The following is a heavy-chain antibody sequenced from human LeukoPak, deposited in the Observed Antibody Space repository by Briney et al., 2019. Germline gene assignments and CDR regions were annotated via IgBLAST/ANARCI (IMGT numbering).Heavy chain of an antibody. CDR2: ISGSGGST. Sequence: GGSLRLSCAAYGFTFSSYAMSWVRQAPGKGLEWVSAISGSGGSTYYADSVKGRFTISRDNSKNTLYLQMNSLRAEDTAVYYCAKLRRYCSSTSCSRAYYYYGMDVWGQGTTVTVSS. J-gene: IGHJ6*02. CDR1: GFTFSSYA. CDR3: AKLRRYCSSTSCSRAYYYYGMDV. D-gene: IGHD2-2*01. V-gene: IGHV3-23*01.